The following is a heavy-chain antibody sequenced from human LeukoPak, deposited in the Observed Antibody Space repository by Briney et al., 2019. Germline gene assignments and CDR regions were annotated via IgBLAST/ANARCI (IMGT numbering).Heavy chain of an antibody. CDR3: ARDSYGSGSYRFDY. V-gene: IGHV3-30*04. J-gene: IGHJ4*02. CDR2: ISYDGSNK. D-gene: IGHD3-10*01. Sequence: KRLEWVAVISYDGSNKYYADSVKGRFTISRDNSQNTLYLQQNSLRAEDTAVYYCARDSYGSGSYRFDYWGQGTLVTVSS.